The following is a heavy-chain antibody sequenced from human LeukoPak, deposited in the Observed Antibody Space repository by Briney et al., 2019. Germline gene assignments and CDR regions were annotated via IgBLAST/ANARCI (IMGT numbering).Heavy chain of an antibody. Sequence: WGSLRLSCTASGFTFSSYAMSWVRQAPGMGLEWVSDISGSGRGDYADAVKGRFTISRDNSENTLYLQMNSLRAEDTAVYYCARRVVYSSSWFFDYWGQGTLVTVSS. CDR1: GFTFSSYA. D-gene: IGHD6-13*01. V-gene: IGHV3-23*01. J-gene: IGHJ4*02. CDR3: ARRVVYSSSWFFDY. CDR2: ISGSGRG.